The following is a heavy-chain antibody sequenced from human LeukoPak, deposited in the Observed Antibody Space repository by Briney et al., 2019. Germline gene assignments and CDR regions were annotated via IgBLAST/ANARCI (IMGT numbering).Heavy chain of an antibody. CDR3: ASYYYGSGSYLGAFDI. V-gene: IGHV4-30-2*01. D-gene: IGHD3-10*01. CDR1: GGSISSGGYS. J-gene: IGHJ3*02. Sequence: PSQTLSLTCAVSGGSISSGGYSWSWIRQPPGKGLEWTGYIYHSGSTYYNPSLKSRVTISVDRSKNQFSLKLSSVTAADTAVYYCASYYYGSGSYLGAFDIWGQGTMVTVSS. CDR2: IYHSGST.